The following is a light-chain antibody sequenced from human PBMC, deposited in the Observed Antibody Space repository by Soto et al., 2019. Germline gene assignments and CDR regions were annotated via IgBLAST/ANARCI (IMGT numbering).Light chain of an antibody. CDR1: QTVGNY. CDR3: QQYARSPNT. Sequence: EIVLTQSPATLSLSLGERATLSCRASQTVGNYLAWYQQKPGQAPRLLIYGVSSRATGIPDRFSGSGSGTDFMLTISRLEPEDFAVYYCQQYARSPNTFGQGTKVAIK. J-gene: IGKJ1*01. CDR2: GVS. V-gene: IGKV3-20*01.